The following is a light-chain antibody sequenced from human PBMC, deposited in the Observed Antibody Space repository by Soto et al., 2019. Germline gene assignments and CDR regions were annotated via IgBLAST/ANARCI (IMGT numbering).Light chain of an antibody. CDR1: SSDVGGYNC. CDR3: CSYTSSSSV. J-gene: IGLJ1*01. Sequence: QSVLTQPASVSGSPGQSITISCTGTSSDVGGYNCVSWYQQHPGKAPKLMIYGVSNRPSGVSNRFSGSKSGNTVSPTISGLQAEVESDYYCCSYTSSSSVFGTGTKVTVL. CDR2: GVS. V-gene: IGLV2-14*01.